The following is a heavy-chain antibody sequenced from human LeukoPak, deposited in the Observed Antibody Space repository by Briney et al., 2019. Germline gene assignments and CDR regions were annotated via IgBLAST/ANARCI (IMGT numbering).Heavy chain of an antibody. V-gene: IGHV4-61*02. Sequence: SETLSLTCTVSGYSISSGYYWSWIRQPAGKGLEWIGRIHTSGSTTYNPSLKSRVTISGDTSENQFSLRLSSVTAADTAVYYCARASYSYDISGWVPFDYWGQGTLVTVSS. J-gene: IGHJ4*02. CDR3: ARASYSYDISGWVPFDY. D-gene: IGHD3-22*01. CDR2: IHTSGST. CDR1: GYSISSGYY.